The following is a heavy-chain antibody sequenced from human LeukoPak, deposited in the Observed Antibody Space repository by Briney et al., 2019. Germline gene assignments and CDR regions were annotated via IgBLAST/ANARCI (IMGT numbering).Heavy chain of an antibody. Sequence: GGSLRLSCAASGFTFSSYSMTWVRQAPGKGLEWVSYITSSSSIIYYADSVKGRFTISRDNAKNSLYLQMNSLRVEDTAVYYCAKVAKYYYGSETYYFFEHWGQGTPVTASS. CDR1: GFTFSSYS. J-gene: IGHJ4*02. D-gene: IGHD3-10*01. CDR3: AKVAKYYYGSETYYFFEH. V-gene: IGHV3-48*01. CDR2: ITSSSSII.